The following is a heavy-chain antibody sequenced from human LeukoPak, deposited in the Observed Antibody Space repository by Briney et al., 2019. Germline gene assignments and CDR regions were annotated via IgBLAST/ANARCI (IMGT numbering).Heavy chain of an antibody. CDR3: ARRLVRGYFDY. CDR2: IYHSGST. Sequence: SETLSLTCTVSGGSISSGGYYWSWIRQPPGKGLEWIGYIYHSGSTYYNPSLKSRVTISVDRSKNQFSLKLSSVTAADTAVYYCARRLVRGYFDYWGQGTLVTVSS. V-gene: IGHV4-30-2*01. D-gene: IGHD3-10*01. J-gene: IGHJ4*02. CDR1: GGSISSGGYY.